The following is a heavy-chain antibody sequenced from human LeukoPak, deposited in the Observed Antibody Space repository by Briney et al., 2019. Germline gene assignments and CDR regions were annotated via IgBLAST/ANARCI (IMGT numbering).Heavy chain of an antibody. CDR2: IGTAGDT. V-gene: IGHV3-13*01. J-gene: IGHJ6*02. D-gene: IGHD3-22*01. CDR3: ARGGDSSGTHPPYGMDV. CDR1: GFTFSSYD. Sequence: GGSLRLSCAASGFTFSSYDMHWVRQATGKGLEWVSAIGTAGDTYYPGSVKGRFTISRENAKNSLYLQMNSLRAGDTAVYYCARGGDSSGTHPPYGMDVWGQGTTVTVSS.